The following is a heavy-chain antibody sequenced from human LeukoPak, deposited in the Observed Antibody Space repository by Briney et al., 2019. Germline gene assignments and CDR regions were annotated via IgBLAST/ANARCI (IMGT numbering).Heavy chain of an antibody. J-gene: IGHJ3*02. D-gene: IGHD6-25*01. CDR1: GYTFTGYY. CDR2: INPNSGCT. V-gene: IGHV1-2*02. Sequence: ASVKVSCKASGYTFTGYYMHWVRQAPGQGLEWMGWINPNSGCTNYAKKFQGRVTMTRDTSISTAYMELSRLRSDDTAVYYCATGSRGYAFDIWGQGTMVTVSS. CDR3: ATGSRGYAFDI.